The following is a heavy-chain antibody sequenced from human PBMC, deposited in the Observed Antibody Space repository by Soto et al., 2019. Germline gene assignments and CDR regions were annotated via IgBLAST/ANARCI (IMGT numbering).Heavy chain of an antibody. V-gene: IGHV1-18*01. D-gene: IGHD6-13*01. CDR1: VYTFTSYG. CDR2: ISSYNGNK. J-gene: IGHJ4*01. Sequence: VNVSCNASVYTFTSYGISWVRQDHVQVGEWSVCISSYNGNKNSAQKLQCRVTMTTDTSTSTAYMELRSLISYDTSVYYCASSVSISWSRLDYWSHGALVTVSS. CDR3: ASSVSISWSRLDY.